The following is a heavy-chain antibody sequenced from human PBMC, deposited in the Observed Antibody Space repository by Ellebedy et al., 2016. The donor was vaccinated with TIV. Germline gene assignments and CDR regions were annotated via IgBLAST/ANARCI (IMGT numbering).Heavy chain of an antibody. J-gene: IGHJ5*02. CDR3: AREVGHGSNSKVYWFDP. CDR1: GGTFRSYA. CDR2: IIPIFGTA. Sequence: SVKVSXXASGGTFRSYAISWVRQAPGQGLEWMGGIIPIFGTANYAQKFQGRVTITANESTSTAYMELSSLRSEDTAVYYCAREVGHGSNSKVYWFDPWGQGTLVTVSS. V-gene: IGHV1-69*13. D-gene: IGHD4-23*01.